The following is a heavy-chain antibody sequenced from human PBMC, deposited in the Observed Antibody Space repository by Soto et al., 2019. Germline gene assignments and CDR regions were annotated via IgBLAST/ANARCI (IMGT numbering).Heavy chain of an antibody. CDR3: ARSNGDYGDY. V-gene: IGHV4-59*01. CDR1: GDSISSYY. Sequence: SETLSLTCTVSGDSISSYYWSWIRQPPGKGLEWIGYIYYSGSTNYNPSLKSRVTISVDTSKNQFSLKLSSVTAADTAVYYCARSNGDYGDYWSQGTPVTGSA. D-gene: IGHD4-17*01. J-gene: IGHJ4*02. CDR2: IYYSGST.